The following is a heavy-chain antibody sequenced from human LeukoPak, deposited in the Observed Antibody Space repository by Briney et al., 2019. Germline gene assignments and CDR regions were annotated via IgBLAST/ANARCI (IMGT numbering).Heavy chain of an antibody. CDR1: GFSLSTYS. CDR3: ARETDFVWNY. CDR2: IRGSSGII. D-gene: IGHD3-16*01. Sequence: QPGRSLRLSCAASGFSLSTYSMNWVRQAPGKGLEWVSYIRGSSGIIYYADSVKGRFTISRDNAMNSLYLQMNNLRDEDTAVYYCARETDFVWNYWGQGTLVSVSA. V-gene: IGHV3-48*02. J-gene: IGHJ4*02.